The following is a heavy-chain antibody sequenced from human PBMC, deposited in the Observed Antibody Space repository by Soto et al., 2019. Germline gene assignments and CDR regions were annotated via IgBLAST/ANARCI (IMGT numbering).Heavy chain of an antibody. CDR2: IYYSGST. D-gene: IGHD2-21*01. V-gene: IGHV4-59*01. CDR3: ARDMTSHSAYDY. J-gene: IGHJ4*02. Sequence: SETLSLTCTVSGGSISSYYWSWIRQPPGKGLEWIGYIYYSGSTNYNPSLKSRVTISVDTSKNQFSLKLSSVTAADTAVYYCARDMTSHSAYDYWGQGTLVTV. CDR1: GGSISSYY.